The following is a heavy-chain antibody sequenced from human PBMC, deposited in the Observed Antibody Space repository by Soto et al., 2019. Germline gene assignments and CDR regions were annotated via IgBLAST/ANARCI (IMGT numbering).Heavy chain of an antibody. V-gene: IGHV4-39*01. CDR3: TREFEASGDY. D-gene: IGHD6-19*01. J-gene: IGHJ4*02. Sequence: VRLVESGGGLVKPGGSLRLSCAASGFTFSAFSMNWVRQAPGKGLEWIGSIHYSGNTYYNPSLRSRVTISVDTSKNQFSLKLSSVTASDTAVYYCTREFEASGDYWGQGTLVTVSS. CDR1: GFTFSAFSMN. CDR2: IHYSGNT.